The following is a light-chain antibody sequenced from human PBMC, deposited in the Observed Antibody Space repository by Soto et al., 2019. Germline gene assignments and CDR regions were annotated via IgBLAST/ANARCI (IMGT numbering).Light chain of an antibody. V-gene: IGKV3-15*01. CDR3: QHYVNWPLT. Sequence: IVMPQSPGTRSVSPGEGAPLSCRASQGIGDTLAWYQQKPGQTPRLLIYDTSIRATGVPARFSGSRSGAEFTLTISSLQSEDFAVYYCQHYVNWPLTFGGGTKVDIK. CDR1: QGIGDT. CDR2: DTS. J-gene: IGKJ4*01.